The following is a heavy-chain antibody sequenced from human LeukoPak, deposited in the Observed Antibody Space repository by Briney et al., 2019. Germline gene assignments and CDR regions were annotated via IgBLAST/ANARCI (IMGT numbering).Heavy chain of an antibody. V-gene: IGHV3-9*01. J-gene: IGHJ6*03. CDR3: ARKAHYYGSGTGEGGGYYYYYMDV. CDR1: GFTFDDYA. CDR2: ISWNSGSI. Sequence: GGSLRLSCAASGFTFDDYAMRWVRQGPGKGLEWVSGISWNSGSIGYADSVKGRFTISRDNAKNTLYLQMNSLRAEDTAVYYCARKAHYYGSGTGEGGGYYYYYMDVWGKGTMVTISS. D-gene: IGHD3-10*01.